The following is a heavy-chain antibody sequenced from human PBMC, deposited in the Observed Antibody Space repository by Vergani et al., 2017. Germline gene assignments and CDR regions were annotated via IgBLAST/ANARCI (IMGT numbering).Heavy chain of an antibody. J-gene: IGHJ4*02. D-gene: IGHD1-14*01. CDR3: AREPAVFDY. CDR2: IYTSGST. Sequence: QVQLQESGPGLVKPSQTLSLTCTVSGGSISSGSYYWSWIRQPAGKGLEWIGRIYTSGSTNYNPSLKSRVTISVDTSKNKFSLKLSSVTAADTAVYYCAREPAVFDYWGQGTLVTVSS. CDR1: GGSISSGSYY. V-gene: IGHV4-61*02.